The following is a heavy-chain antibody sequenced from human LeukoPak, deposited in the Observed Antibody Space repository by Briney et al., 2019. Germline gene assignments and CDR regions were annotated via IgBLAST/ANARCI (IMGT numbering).Heavy chain of an antibody. J-gene: IGHJ4*02. Sequence: SETLSLTCTVSGGSISSGGNYWSWIRQHPGKGLEWIGYIYYSGSTYYNPSLKSRVTISVDTSKNQFSLKLSSVTAADTAVYYCASSRSSTSFDYWGQGTLVTVSS. D-gene: IGHD2-2*01. CDR1: GGSISSGGNY. CDR2: IYYSGST. V-gene: IGHV4-31*03. CDR3: ASSRSSTSFDY.